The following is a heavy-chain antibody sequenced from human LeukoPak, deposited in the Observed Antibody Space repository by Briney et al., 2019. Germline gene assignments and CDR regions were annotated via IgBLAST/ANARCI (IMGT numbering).Heavy chain of an antibody. D-gene: IGHD2-2*01. J-gene: IGHJ4*02. V-gene: IGHV4-34*01. Sequence: SETLSLTCAVYGGSFSGYYWSWLRQPPGKGLEWIGEINHSGSTNYNPSLKSRVTISVDTSKNQFSLKLSSVTAADTAVYYCARRYCSSTSCYHPQRYFDYWGQGTLVTVSS. CDR3: ARRYCSSTSCYHPQRYFDY. CDR2: INHSGST. CDR1: GGSFSGYY.